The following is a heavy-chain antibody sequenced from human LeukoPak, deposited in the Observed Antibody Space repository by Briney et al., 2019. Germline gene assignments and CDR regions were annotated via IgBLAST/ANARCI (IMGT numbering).Heavy chain of an antibody. J-gene: IGHJ4*02. CDR3: ARGWVPVVVTASTNYFDY. CDR1: GASISSYY. CDR2: FYHSGSP. D-gene: IGHD2-21*02. V-gene: IGHV4-59*12. Sequence: PSETLSLTCTVSGASISSYYWSWIRQPPGKGLEWIGYFYHSGSPNYNPSLKSRVTISVDTSKNQFSLKLSSVTAADTAVYYCARGWVPVVVTASTNYFDYWGQGTLVTVSS.